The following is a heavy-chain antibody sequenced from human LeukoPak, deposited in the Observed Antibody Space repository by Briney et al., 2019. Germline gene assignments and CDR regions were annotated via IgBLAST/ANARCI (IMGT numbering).Heavy chain of an antibody. CDR1: GDSINSNH. D-gene: IGHD3-10*01. V-gene: IGHV4-4*07. J-gene: IGHJ4*02. Sequence: SETLSLTCTVSGDSINSNHWTWIRQPAGKGLEWIGRIYTSGSTNYNPSLKSRVSISVDTSKNQFSLKLSSVTAADTAVYYCARRYINRGITMVRGVTYHFDYWGQGTLVTVSS. CDR2: IYTSGST. CDR3: ARRYINRGITMVRGVTYHFDY.